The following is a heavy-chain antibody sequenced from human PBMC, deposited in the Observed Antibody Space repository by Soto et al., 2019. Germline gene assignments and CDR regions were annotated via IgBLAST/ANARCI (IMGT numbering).Heavy chain of an antibody. V-gene: IGHV4-39*01. J-gene: IGHJ6*03. CDR1: GGSISSSSYY. CDR2: IYYSGST. CDR3: ASRIVQAAPYYQDSKAV. Sequence: SETLSLTCTVSGGSISSSSYYWGWIRQPPGKGLEWIGSIYYSGSTYYNPSLKSRVTISVDTSKNQFSLKLSSVTAADTAVYYCASRIVQAAPYYQDSKAVWGKGTTDPVSS. D-gene: IGHD2-2*01.